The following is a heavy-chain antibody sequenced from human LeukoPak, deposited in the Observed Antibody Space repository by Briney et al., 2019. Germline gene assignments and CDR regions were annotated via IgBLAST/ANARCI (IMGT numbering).Heavy chain of an antibody. CDR2: IRHDGSIK. CDR1: GFIFSTYG. J-gene: IGHJ4*02. CDR3: AKDSLVDIDY. D-gene: IGHD2-15*01. V-gene: IGHV3-30*02. Sequence: GGSLRLSCAASGFIFSTYGMYRVRQAPGKGLEWVAFIRHDGSIKNYADSVKGRSTISRDNSKNTLYLQMNSLRAEDTAVYYCAKDSLVDIDYWGQGTLVTVSS.